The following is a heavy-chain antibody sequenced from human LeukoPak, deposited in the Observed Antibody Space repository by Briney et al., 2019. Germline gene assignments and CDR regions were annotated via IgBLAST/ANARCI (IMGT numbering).Heavy chain of an antibody. D-gene: IGHD2-15*01. CDR3: ARRSLGYCSGGSCYFDY. CDR2: ISSSSSYI. J-gene: IGHJ4*02. Sequence: GGSLRLSCAASGFTFSSHSMNWVRQAPGKGLEWVSSISSSSSYIYYADSVKGRFTISRDNAKNSLYLQMNSLRAEDTAVYYCARRSLGYCSGGSCYFDYWGQGTLVTVSS. CDR1: GFTFSSHS. V-gene: IGHV3-21*01.